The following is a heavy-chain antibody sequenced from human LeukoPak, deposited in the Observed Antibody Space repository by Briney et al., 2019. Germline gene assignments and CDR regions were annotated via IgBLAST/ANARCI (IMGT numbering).Heavy chain of an antibody. CDR1: GFTFSSYG. V-gene: IGHV3-30*02. J-gene: IGHJ4*02. D-gene: IGHD1-26*01. Sequence: GGSLRLSCAASGFTFSSYGMHWVRQAPGKGLEWVAFIRYDGSNKYYADSVKGRFTISRDNSKNTLYLQMNSLRAEDTAVYYCARDAFAGSGSYYYSDYWGQGTLVTVSS. CDR3: ARDAFAGSGSYYYSDY. CDR2: IRYDGSNK.